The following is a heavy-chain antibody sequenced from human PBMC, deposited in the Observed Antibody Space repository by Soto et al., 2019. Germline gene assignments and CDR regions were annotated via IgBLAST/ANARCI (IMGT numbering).Heavy chain of an antibody. CDR2: IYYSGST. V-gene: IGHV4-28*01. CDR1: GYSISSSNW. J-gene: IGHJ5*02. Sequence: NPSETLSLTCAVSGYSISSSNWWGWIRQPPGKGLEWIGYIYYSGSTYYNPSLKSRVTMSVDTSKNQFSLKLSSVTAVDTAVYYCARYSQYQQLGGFDPWGQGTLVTVSS. CDR3: ARYSQYQQLGGFDP. D-gene: IGHD2-2*01.